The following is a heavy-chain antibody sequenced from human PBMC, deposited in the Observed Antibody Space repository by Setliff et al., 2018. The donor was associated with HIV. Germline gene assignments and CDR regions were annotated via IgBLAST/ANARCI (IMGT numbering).Heavy chain of an antibody. J-gene: IGHJ4*02. CDR2: IIPIFGTA. D-gene: IGHD5-18*01. Sequence: SVKVSCKASGYTLRRHGISWVRQAPGQGLEWMGGIIPIFGTANYAQKFQGRVTITADESTSTVYMELSSLRSGDTAVYYCARGVQLWSDYWGQGTLVTVSS. CDR3: ARGVQLWSDY. V-gene: IGHV1-69*13. CDR1: GYTLRRHG.